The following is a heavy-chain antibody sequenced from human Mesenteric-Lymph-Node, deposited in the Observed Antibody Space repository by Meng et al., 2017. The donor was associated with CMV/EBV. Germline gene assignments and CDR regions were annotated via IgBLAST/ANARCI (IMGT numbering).Heavy chain of an antibody. V-gene: IGHV3-23*01. CDR2: ISGSGGTT. CDR3: ARGHYDILTGWNFRMDV. D-gene: IGHD3-9*01. Sequence: GESLKISCAGSGFSFGNYAMSWVRQPPGKGLEWVSTISGSGGTTYYADSVKGRFTISRDNSKNTLYLQMNSLRAEDTAVYYCARGHYDILTGWNFRMDVWGQGTTVTVSS. J-gene: IGHJ6*02. CDR1: GFSFGNYA.